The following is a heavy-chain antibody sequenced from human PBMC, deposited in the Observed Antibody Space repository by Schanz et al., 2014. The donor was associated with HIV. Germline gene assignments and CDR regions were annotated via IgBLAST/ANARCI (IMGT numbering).Heavy chain of an antibody. V-gene: IGHV3-66*01. Sequence: EVQLVESGGGVVQPGRSLRLSCAASGFTVSSNYMSWVRQAPGKGLEWVSAISGSSITYSADSVKGRFTISRDNSKNTLHLQMYSLRVEDTAVYYCARVALAVDGADYGMDVWGQGTMVTVSS. D-gene: IGHD2-15*01. CDR3: ARVALAVDGADYGMDV. CDR1: GFTVSSNY. CDR2: ISGSSIT. J-gene: IGHJ6*02.